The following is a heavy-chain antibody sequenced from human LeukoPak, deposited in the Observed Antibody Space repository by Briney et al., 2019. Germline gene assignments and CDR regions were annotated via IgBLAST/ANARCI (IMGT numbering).Heavy chain of an antibody. J-gene: IGHJ4*02. V-gene: IGHV1-2*02. Sequence: ASVKVSCKASGYTFTGYYMHWVRQAPGQGLEWMGWINPNSGGTNYAQKFQGRVTMTRDTSVSTAYMELSRLRSDDTAVYYCARGGIYYDSSGYYYFDYWGQGTLVTVSS. CDR2: INPNSGGT. CDR1: GYTFTGYY. CDR3: ARGGIYYDSSGYYYFDY. D-gene: IGHD3-22*01.